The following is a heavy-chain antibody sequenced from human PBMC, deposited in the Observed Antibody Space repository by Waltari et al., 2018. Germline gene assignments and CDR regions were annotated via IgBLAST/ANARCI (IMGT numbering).Heavy chain of an antibody. D-gene: IGHD6-13*01. J-gene: IGHJ4*02. V-gene: IGHV4-34*01. CDR1: GGSFSGYY. Sequence: QVQLQQWGAGLLKPSETLSLTCAVYGGSFSGYYWSWIRQPPGKGLEWIGEINHSGSTNYNPSLKSRVTISVDTSKNQFSLKLSSVTAADTAVYYCARGVSFIAAAGYFDYWGQGTLVTVSS. CDR2: INHSGST. CDR3: ARGVSFIAAAGYFDY.